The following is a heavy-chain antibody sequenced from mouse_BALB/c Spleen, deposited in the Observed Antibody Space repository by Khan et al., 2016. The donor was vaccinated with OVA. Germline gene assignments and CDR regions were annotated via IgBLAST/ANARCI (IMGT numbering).Heavy chain of an antibody. Sequence: QVQLQQSGAELARPGASVKMSCKASGYTFTSYTIHWIKERPGQGLEWIGYINPRNGYTKYNQKFKDKATLTTDKSSTTAYLQLSSLTSDDSAVYNCVRDGAYHRNDGWVAYWGQGTLVTVSA. CDR2: INPRNGYT. D-gene: IGHD2-14*01. V-gene: IGHV1-4*01. CDR1: GYTFTSYT. J-gene: IGHJ3*01. CDR3: VRDGAYHRNDGWVAY.